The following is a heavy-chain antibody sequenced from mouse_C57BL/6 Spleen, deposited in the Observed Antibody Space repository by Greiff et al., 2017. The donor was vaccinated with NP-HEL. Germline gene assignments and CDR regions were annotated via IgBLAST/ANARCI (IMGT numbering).Heavy chain of an antibody. CDR1: GYTFTSYW. Sequence: QVQLKQPGTELVKPGASVKLSCKASGYTFTSYWMHWVKQRPGQGLEWIGNINPSNGGTNYNEKFKSKATLTVDKSSSTAYMQLSSLTSEDSAVYYCARWFYYGSSYRYFDVWGTGTTVTVSS. J-gene: IGHJ1*03. CDR2: INPSNGGT. CDR3: ARWFYYGSSYRYFDV. V-gene: IGHV1-53*01. D-gene: IGHD1-1*01.